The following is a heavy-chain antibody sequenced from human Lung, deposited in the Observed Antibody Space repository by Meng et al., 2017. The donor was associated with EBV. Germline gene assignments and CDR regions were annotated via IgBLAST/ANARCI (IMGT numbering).Heavy chain of an antibody. V-gene: IGHV7-4-1*02. CDR2: INTNTGNP. CDR1: GYTFINYA. Sequence: QVQRGKSGSELKKPGASVTVSCKASGYTFINYAMNWVRQAPGQGLEWMGWINTNTGNPTYAQGFTRRFVFSLDTSFRTAYLQISSLKAEDTAVYYCARVAPSGYRYFDYWGQGTLVTVSS. J-gene: IGHJ4*02. D-gene: IGHD3-3*01. CDR3: ARVAPSGYRYFDY.